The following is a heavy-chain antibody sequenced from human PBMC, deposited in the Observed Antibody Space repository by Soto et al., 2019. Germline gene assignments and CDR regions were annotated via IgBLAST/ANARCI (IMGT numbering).Heavy chain of an antibody. V-gene: IGHV4-30-4*01. CDR2: IYYSGST. D-gene: IGHD3-10*02. CDR3: ARVGVFGATTIDY. Sequence: QVQLQESGPGLVKPSQTLSLTCTVSGGSISSGDYYWSWIRQPPGKGLEWIGYIYYSGSTYYNPSLKSRFTLSVDSSKNQFSLKLSSVTAADTAGYYCARVGVFGATTIDYWGQGTLVTVSS. J-gene: IGHJ4*02. CDR1: GGSISSGDYY.